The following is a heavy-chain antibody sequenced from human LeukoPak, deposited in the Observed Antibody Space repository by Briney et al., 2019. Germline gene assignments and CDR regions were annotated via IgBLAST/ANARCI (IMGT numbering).Heavy chain of an antibody. D-gene: IGHD6-13*01. Sequence: PSETLSLTCTVSGGSISSYYWSWIRQPAGKGLEWIGRIYTSGSTNYNPSLKSRVTMSVDTSENQFSLKLSSVTAADTAVYYCARGTAYRQQLVPPDYWGQGTLVTVSS. CDR1: GGSISSYY. V-gene: IGHV4-4*07. J-gene: IGHJ4*02. CDR3: ARGTAYRQQLVPPDY. CDR2: IYTSGST.